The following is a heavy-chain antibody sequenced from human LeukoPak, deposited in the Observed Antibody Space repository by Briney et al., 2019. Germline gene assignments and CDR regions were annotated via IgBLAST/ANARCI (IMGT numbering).Heavy chain of an antibody. D-gene: IGHD6-19*01. Sequence: PSETLSLTCAVYGGSFSGYYWSRIRQPPGKGLEWIGEINHSGSTNYNPSLKSRVTISVDTSKNQFSLKLSSVTAADTAVYYCARLHLVSSGWHPMADSWGQGTLVTVSS. CDR1: GGSFSGYY. CDR3: ARLHLVSSGWHPMADS. V-gene: IGHV4-34*01. CDR2: INHSGST. J-gene: IGHJ4*02.